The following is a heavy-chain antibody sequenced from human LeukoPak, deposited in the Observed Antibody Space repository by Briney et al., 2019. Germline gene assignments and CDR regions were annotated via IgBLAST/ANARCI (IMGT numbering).Heavy chain of an antibody. CDR1: GFTFSSYA. J-gene: IGHJ4*02. CDR2: ISGSGGST. D-gene: IGHD5-18*01. V-gene: IGHV3-23*01. CDR3: AKDAIPVYSYGFDGLGYFDY. Sequence: GGSLRLSCAASGFTFSSYAMSWVRQAPGKGLEWVSAISGSGGSTYYADSVKGRFTISRDNSKNTLYLQMNGLRAEDTAVYYCAKDAIPVYSYGFDGLGYFDYWGQGTLVTVSS.